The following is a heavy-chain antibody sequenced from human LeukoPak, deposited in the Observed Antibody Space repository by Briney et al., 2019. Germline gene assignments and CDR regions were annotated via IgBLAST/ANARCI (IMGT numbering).Heavy chain of an antibody. CDR2: ITPSGGST. CDR3: ARDPIVVVVAATQASSFDY. J-gene: IGHJ4*02. Sequence: ASVSLSCKASGYTFTIDYMDWVRQAPGQGLEWMGVITPSGGSTSYAQKFQGRVTMTRDTSTSTVYMELSSLRSEDTAVYYCARDPIVVVVAATQASSFDYWGQGTLVTVSS. CDR1: GYTFTIDY. D-gene: IGHD2-15*01. V-gene: IGHV1-46*01.